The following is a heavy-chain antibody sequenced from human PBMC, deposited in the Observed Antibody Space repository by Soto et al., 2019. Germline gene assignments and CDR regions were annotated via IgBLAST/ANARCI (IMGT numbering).Heavy chain of an antibody. CDR3: GRHVSVARTRGFDY. CDR1: GGSISDNW. J-gene: IGHJ4*02. Sequence: QVQLQESGPGLVKPSGTLSLTCEVSGGSISDNWWSWVRQPPGRGLEWIGQIHHSGTTYYNPSLRSRVNTLVYKSASQFSLTLNSVTAADTAVYYWGRHVSVARTRGFDYWGQGTLATVSS. CDR2: IHHSGTT. V-gene: IGHV4-4*02. D-gene: IGHD6-19*01.